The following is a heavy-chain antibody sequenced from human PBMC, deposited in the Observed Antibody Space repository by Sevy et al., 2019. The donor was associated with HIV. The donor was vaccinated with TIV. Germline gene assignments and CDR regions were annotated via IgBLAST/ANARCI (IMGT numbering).Heavy chain of an antibody. CDR3: ARGVAVAATHYFDY. J-gene: IGHJ4*02. CDR1: GFTFDDYT. Sequence: GGPLRLSCAASGFTFDDYTMHWVRQAPGKGLEWVSLISWDGGSTYYADSVKGRFTISRDNSKNSLYLQMNSLRAEDTAVYYCARGVAVAATHYFDYWGQGTLVTVSS. D-gene: IGHD6-19*01. CDR2: ISWDGGST. V-gene: IGHV3-43*01.